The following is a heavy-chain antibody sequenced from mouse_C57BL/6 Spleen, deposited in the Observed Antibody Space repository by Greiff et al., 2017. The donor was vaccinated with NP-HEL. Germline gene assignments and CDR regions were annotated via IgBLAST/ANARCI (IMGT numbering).Heavy chain of an antibody. D-gene: IGHD1-1*01. CDR1: GYTFTSYG. V-gene: IGHV1-81*01. CDR3: ARPSYYYGSYWYFDV. Sequence: VMLVESGAELARPGASVKLSCKASGYTFTSYGISWVKQRTGQGLEWIGEIYPRSGNTYYNEKFKGKATLTADKSSSTAYMELRSLTSEDSAVYFCARPSYYYGSYWYFDVWGTGTTVTVSS. J-gene: IGHJ1*03. CDR2: IYPRSGNT.